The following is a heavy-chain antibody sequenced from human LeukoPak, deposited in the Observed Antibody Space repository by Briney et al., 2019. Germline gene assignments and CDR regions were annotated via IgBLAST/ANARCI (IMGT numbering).Heavy chain of an antibody. CDR2: ISGSGGST. CDR1: GFTFSSYA. Sequence: GGSLRLSCAASGFTFSSYAMSWVRQAPGKGLEWVSAISGSGGSTYYADSVKGRFTISRDNSKNTLYLQMNSLRAEDTAVYYCARVYDSSGYYYGSWDYWGQGTLVAVSS. J-gene: IGHJ4*02. D-gene: IGHD3-22*01. V-gene: IGHV3-23*01. CDR3: ARVYDSSGYYYGSWDY.